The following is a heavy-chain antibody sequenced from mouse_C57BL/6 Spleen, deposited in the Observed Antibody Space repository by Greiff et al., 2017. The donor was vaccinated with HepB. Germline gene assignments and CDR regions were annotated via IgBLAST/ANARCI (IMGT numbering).Heavy chain of an antibody. CDR1: GYTFTDYY. CDR2: INPNNGGT. V-gene: IGHV1-26*01. Sequence: EVQLQQSGPELVKPGASVKISCQASGYTFTDYYMNWVKQSHGKSLEWIGDINPNNGGTSYNQKFKGKATLTVDKSSSTAYMELRSLTSEDSAVYYCATYGYFDVWGTGTTVTVSS. CDR3: ATYGYFDV. J-gene: IGHJ1*03.